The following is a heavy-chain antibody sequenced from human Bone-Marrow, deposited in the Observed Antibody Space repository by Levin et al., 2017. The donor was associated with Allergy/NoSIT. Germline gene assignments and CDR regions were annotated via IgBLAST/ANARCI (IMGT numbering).Heavy chain of an antibody. D-gene: IGHD6-19*01. J-gene: IGHJ4*02. CDR1: GYSFTSYW. CDR2: IDPSDAYT. CDR3: ARRLSSGWYSVDY. V-gene: IGHV5-10-1*01. Sequence: GESLKISCKGSGYSFTSYWISWVRQMPGKGLEWMWRIDPSDAYTNYSPAFQGHVTISADTSINTAYLQWSSLKSSDTAMYYCARRLSSGWYSVDYWGQGTLVTVSS.